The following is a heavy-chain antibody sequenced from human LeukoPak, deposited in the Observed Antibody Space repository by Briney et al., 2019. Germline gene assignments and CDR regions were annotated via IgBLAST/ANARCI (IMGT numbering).Heavy chain of an antibody. CDR1: GFTFENYW. J-gene: IGHJ6*04. Sequence: GGSLRLSCEASGFTFENYWMSWVRQTPEKGLEWVANIKKDGNEKYYVDSVKGRFTISRDNAKNSLYLQMNSLRAEDTAVYYCAELGITMIGGVWGKGTTVTISS. D-gene: IGHD3-10*02. V-gene: IGHV3-7*01. CDR3: AELGITMIGGV. CDR2: IKKDGNEK.